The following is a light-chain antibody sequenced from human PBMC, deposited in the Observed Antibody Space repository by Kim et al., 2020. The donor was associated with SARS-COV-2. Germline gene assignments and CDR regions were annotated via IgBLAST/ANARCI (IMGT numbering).Light chain of an antibody. J-gene: IGKJ4*01. CDR2: GAS. CDR1: QRFYGTF. Sequence: PGERANLACRASQRFYGTFLAWYHQKPGQAPRLLSYGASNRATGIPDRFSGSGSGTDFTLTVSRLEPEDFAMYYCQQYGNSPLTFGGGTKVEI. V-gene: IGKV3-20*01. CDR3: QQYGNSPLT.